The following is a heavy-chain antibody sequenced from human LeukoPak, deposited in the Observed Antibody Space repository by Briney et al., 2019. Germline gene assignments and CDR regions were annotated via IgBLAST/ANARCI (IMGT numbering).Heavy chain of an antibody. CDR2: INHSGST. J-gene: IGHJ5*02. CDR1: GGSFSGYY. D-gene: IGHD3-10*01. CDR3: ARVPRGITMVRGVIPLDP. V-gene: IGHV4-34*01. Sequence: PSETLSLTCAVYGGSFSGYYWSWIRQPPGKGLEWIGEINHSGSTNYNPSLKSRVTISVDTSKNQFSLKRSSVTAADTAVYYCARVPRGITMVRGVIPLDPWGQGTLVTVSS.